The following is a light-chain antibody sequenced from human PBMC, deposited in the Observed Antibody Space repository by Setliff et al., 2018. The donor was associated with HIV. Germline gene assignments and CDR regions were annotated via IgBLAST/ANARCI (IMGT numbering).Light chain of an antibody. J-gene: IGLJ1*01. CDR3: QVWDTSNDHQV. CDR1: NIGSKS. CDR2: DDN. Sequence: SYELTQPPSVSVAPGKTARITCGGNNIGSKSVHWYQQKPGQAPVLVVYDDNDRPSGIPERFSGSNSGNTATLTISRVEAGDEAEYYCQVWDTSNDHQVFGTGTKGTV. V-gene: IGLV3-21*03.